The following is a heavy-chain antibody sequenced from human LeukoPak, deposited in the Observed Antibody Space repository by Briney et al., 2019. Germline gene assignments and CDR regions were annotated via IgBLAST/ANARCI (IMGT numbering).Heavy chain of an antibody. CDR1: GFTFSSNY. CDR3: GGCTTTSCYFLDY. D-gene: IGHD2-2*01. Sequence: GGSLRLSCAASGFTFSSNYMTWVRQAPGKGLECVSVIYSGGSTYYADSVKGRFTISRHNSENTLYLQMNSLRTEDTAVYYCGGCTTTSCYFLDYWGQGTLVTVSS. V-gene: IGHV3-53*04. CDR2: IYSGGST. J-gene: IGHJ4*02.